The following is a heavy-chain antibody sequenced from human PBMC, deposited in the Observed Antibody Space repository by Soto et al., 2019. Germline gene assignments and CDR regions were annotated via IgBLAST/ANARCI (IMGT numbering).Heavy chain of an antibody. CDR3: ARDPMTTVTINDYYGMDV. Sequence: QVQLVQSGAEVKKPGASVKVSCKASGYSFADYYMHWVRQAPGQGLEWMGWINPDSGGTNYAQKFQGRVTMTRDSSITTAYMELTGLRSDDTAVYYCARDPMTTVTINDYYGMDVWGQGTTVTVSS. V-gene: IGHV1-2*02. D-gene: IGHD4-17*01. CDR2: INPDSGGT. J-gene: IGHJ6*02. CDR1: GYSFADYY.